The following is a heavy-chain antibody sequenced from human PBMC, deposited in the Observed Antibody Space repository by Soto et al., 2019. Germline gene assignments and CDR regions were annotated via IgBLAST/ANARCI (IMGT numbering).Heavy chain of an antibody. CDR1: GYTFTGYY. Sequence: ASVKVSCKASGYTFTGYYMHWVRQAPGQGLEWMGWINPNSGGTNYAQKFQGWVTMTRDTSISTAYMELSRLRSDDTAVYYCARDEISYSSSWSRYGMDVWGQGTTVTVSS. CDR2: INPNSGGT. D-gene: IGHD6-13*01. J-gene: IGHJ6*02. CDR3: ARDEISYSSSWSRYGMDV. V-gene: IGHV1-2*04.